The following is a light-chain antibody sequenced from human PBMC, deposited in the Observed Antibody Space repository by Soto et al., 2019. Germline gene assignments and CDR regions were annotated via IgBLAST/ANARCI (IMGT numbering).Light chain of an antibody. V-gene: IGKV3-20*01. CDR2: GAS. J-gene: IGKJ1*01. CDR3: QQYGSSPAT. Sequence: EIVLTQSPATLSVSPRQRAALSCRASQSLYSNLAWYQQKPGQAPRLLIYGASTRATGVPARFIGSGSGTDFTLTISRLEPEDFAVYYCQQYGSSPATFGQGTKVDIK. CDR1: QSLYSN.